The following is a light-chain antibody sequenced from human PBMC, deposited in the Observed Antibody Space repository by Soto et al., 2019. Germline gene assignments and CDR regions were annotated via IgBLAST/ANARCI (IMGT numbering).Light chain of an antibody. J-gene: IGLJ1*01. CDR2: EVS. CDR1: NNEVGGYNY. CDR3: SSYAGSNNLYV. V-gene: IGLV2-8*01. Sequence: QSALTQPPSASGSPGQSVTISCTGTNNEVGGYNYVSWYQQHPGKAPKLMIYEVSKRPSGVPDRFSGSKSGNTASLTVSGLQAEDEADYYCSSYAGSNNLYVFGTGTKVTVL.